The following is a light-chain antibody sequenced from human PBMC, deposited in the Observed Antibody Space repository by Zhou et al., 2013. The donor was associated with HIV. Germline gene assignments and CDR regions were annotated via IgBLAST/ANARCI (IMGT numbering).Light chain of an antibody. CDR3: QQYNNWPQWT. V-gene: IGKV3D-7*01. J-gene: IGKJ1*01. CDR1: QSVTSSY. Sequence: EIVLTQSPATLSLSPGERATLSCRASQSVTSSYLAWYQQKPGQAPRLLFYGSSSRATGLPHRFSGSGSGTDFTLTISSLQSEDFAVYYCQQYNNWPQWTFGQGTKVEIK. CDR2: GSS.